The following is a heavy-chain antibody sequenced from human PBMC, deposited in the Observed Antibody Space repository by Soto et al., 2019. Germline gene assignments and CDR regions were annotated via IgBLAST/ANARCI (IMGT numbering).Heavy chain of an antibody. CDR3: ARGRRTVTTYYYYMDV. CDR1: EFAFSTSS. Sequence: HPGGSLRLSVGAAEFAFSTSSMNWVRQAPGKGLEWVSVICSGGSNKYYADSVKGRFTISRDNSKNTLYLQMNSLRAEDTAVYFCARGRRTVTTYYYYMDVWGKGTTVTVSS. CDR2: ICSGGSNK. V-gene: IGHV3-30*03. D-gene: IGHD4-17*01. J-gene: IGHJ6*03.